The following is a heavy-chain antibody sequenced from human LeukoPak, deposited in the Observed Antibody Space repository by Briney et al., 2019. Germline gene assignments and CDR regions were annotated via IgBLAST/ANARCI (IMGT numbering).Heavy chain of an antibody. D-gene: IGHD1-26*01. Sequence: SETLSLSCTVSGGSITMSDYYWGWIRLPPGKGLEWIGTISSTGTTYYNPSLQSRVTISVDKSKNQFSLNLRSVTATDTAVYHCATREHQVLRTPGDYWGQGTLVTVSS. V-gene: IGHV4-39*01. CDR2: ISSTGTT. CDR3: ATREHQVLRTPGDY. CDR1: GGSITMSDYY. J-gene: IGHJ4*02.